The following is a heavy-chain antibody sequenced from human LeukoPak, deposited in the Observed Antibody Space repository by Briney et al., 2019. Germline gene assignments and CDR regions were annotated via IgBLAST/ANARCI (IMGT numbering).Heavy chain of an antibody. CDR1: GGSFSGYY. D-gene: IGHD3-22*01. V-gene: IGHV4-34*01. J-gene: IGHJ4*02. Sequence: ASETLSLTCAVYGGSFSGYYWSWIRQPPGKGLEWIGEINQSGSTNYNPSLKSRVTISLDTSKKQFSLNLSSVTAADTAVYYCATYYYDSSGYYYFDYWGQGTLVTVSS. CDR2: INQSGST. CDR3: ATYYYDSSGYYYFDY.